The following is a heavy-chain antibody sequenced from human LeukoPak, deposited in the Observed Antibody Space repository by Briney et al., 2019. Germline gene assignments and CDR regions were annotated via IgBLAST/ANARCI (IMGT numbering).Heavy chain of an antibody. V-gene: IGHV4-30-4*08. CDR1: GGSIRSGDYY. Sequence: PSQTQSLTCTVSGGSIRSGDYYWSWIRQPPGKGLEWIGYIYYSVNTYYNPSLKSRVTISVDTSKKQFSLKLSSVTAADTDVYYCARATITMMVGIPADAFDIWGQGTMVTVSS. CDR2: IYYSVNT. D-gene: IGHD3-22*01. J-gene: IGHJ3*02. CDR3: ARATITMMVGIPADAFDI.